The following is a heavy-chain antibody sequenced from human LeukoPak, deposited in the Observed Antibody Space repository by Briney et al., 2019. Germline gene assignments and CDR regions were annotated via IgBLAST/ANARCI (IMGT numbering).Heavy chain of an antibody. V-gene: IGHV4-59*01. Sequence: SETLSLTCTVSGGSISDYFWSWIRQPPGKGLEWIGYIYRSDTTKYNPSLKSRVIISVDTSKNQFSLKVISVTAADTAVYYCARDQTRNCRIDVLDIWGQGTMVTVSS. CDR2: IYRSDTT. J-gene: IGHJ3*02. D-gene: IGHD1-14*01. CDR3: ARDQTRNCRIDVLDI. CDR1: GGSISDYF.